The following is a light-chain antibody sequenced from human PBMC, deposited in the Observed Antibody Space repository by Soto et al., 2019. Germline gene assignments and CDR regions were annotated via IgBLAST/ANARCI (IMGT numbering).Light chain of an antibody. V-gene: IGLV2-11*01. J-gene: IGLJ2*01. Sequence: QSVLTQPRSVSGSPGQSVTISCTGTSSDIGGYDFVSWHQHHPGTAPKVIIYDVTKRPSGVPERFSGSKSGNAASLTISGHDDDEDDDYCWCYYRGLYSLVFGGGTKLTVL. CDR2: DVT. CDR1: SSDIGGYDF. CDR3: CYYRGLYSLV.